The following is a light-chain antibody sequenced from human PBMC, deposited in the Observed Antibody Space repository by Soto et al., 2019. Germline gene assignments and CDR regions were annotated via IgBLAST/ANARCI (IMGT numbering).Light chain of an antibody. CDR3: QQYFNTPWT. V-gene: IGKV4-1*01. CDR1: QNVLYSSNNKNY. J-gene: IGKJ1*01. CDR2: WAS. Sequence: DIVMTQSPDSLAVSLGERATINCKSSQNVLYSSNNKNYLAWYQQKPGQPPKLFIYWASTRASGVPDRFSGSGSGTDFTLTISSLQAEDVAVYYCQQYFNTPWTFGQGTKVEIK.